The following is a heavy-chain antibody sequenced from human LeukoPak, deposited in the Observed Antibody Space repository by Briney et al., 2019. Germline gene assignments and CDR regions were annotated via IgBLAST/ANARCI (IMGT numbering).Heavy chain of an antibody. Sequence: SQTLSLTCAISGDSVSSNSAAWNWIRQSPSRGLEWLGRTYYRSKWYNDYAVSVKSRITINPDTSKNQFSLKLSSVTAADTAVYYCARGAYYYDSSGLDYWGQGTLVTVSS. CDR1: GDSVSSNSAA. CDR2: TYYRSKWYN. J-gene: IGHJ4*02. CDR3: ARGAYYYDSSGLDY. D-gene: IGHD3-22*01. V-gene: IGHV6-1*01.